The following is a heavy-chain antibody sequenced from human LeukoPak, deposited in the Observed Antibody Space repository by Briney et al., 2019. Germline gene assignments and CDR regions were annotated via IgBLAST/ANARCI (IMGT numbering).Heavy chain of an antibody. V-gene: IGHV3-53*01. D-gene: IGHD2-15*01. Sequence: PGGSLRLSCAASGFTVGTNYMNWVRQAPGKGLEWVSIIYSGGTTYYTDSVKGRFTISRDNSKNTLYLQMNSLRIEDTAVYYCARGAAWFDPWGQGTLVTVSS. CDR1: GFTVGTNY. CDR2: IYSGGTT. CDR3: ARGAAWFDP. J-gene: IGHJ5*02.